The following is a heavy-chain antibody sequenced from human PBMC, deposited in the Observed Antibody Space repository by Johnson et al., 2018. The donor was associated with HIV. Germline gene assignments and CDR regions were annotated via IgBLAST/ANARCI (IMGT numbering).Heavy chain of an antibody. CDR2: ISYDGSNK. Sequence: QVLLVESGGGVVQPGRSLRLSCAASGFTFSSYAMHWVRQAPGKGLEWVAVISYDGSNKYYADSVKGRFTISRDNSKNTLYLQMNSLRAEDTAVYYCARSGATTQDAFDIWGQGTMVSVSS. V-gene: IGHV3-30*04. CDR3: ARSGATTQDAFDI. CDR1: GFTFSSYA. J-gene: IGHJ3*02. D-gene: IGHD7-27*01.